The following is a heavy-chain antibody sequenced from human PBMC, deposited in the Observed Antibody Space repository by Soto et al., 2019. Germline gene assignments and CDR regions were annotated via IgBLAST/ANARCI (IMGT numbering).Heavy chain of an antibody. CDR2: ISGSGSGT. V-gene: IGHV3-23*01. Sequence: PGGSLRLSCAASGFTFSSYVMIWVRQAPGKGLEWVSAISGSGSGTYYADSVKGRFTISRDNSKNTLYVQMNSLRAEDTAVYYCVKGRSGYDFDYWGQGTLVTVSS. CDR3: VKGRSGYDFDY. D-gene: IGHD5-12*01. CDR1: GFTFSSYV. J-gene: IGHJ4*02.